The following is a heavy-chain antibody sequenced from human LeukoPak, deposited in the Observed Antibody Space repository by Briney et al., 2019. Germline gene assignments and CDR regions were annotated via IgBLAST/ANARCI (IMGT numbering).Heavy chain of an antibody. V-gene: IGHV4-34*01. CDR3: ARGRRAAAGSDFDY. CDR2: INHSGST. D-gene: IGHD6-13*01. J-gene: IGHJ4*02. Sequence: SETLSLTCAVYGGSFSGYYWSWIRQPPGKGLEWIGEINHSGSTNYNPSLKSRVTISVDTSKNQLSLKLSSVTAADTAVYYCARGRRAAAGSDFDYWGQGTLVTVSS. CDR1: GGSFSGYY.